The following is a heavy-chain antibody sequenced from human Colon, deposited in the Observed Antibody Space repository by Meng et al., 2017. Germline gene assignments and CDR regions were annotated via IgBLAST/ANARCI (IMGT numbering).Heavy chain of an antibody. CDR2: IYYSGST. Sequence: QLQLQESGPGLVRPSETLSLTCTVSGGSVSSGSYYWSWIRQPPGKGLEWIGYIYYSGSTNYNPSLKSRVTISVDTSKNQFSLKLSSVTAADTAVYYCARGASDYDFDYWGQGTLVTVSS. V-gene: IGHV4-61*01. CDR1: GGSVSSGSYY. D-gene: IGHD3-22*01. J-gene: IGHJ4*02. CDR3: ARGASDYDFDY.